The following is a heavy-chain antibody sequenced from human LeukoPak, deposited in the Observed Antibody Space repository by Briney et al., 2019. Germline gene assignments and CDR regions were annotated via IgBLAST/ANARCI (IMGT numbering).Heavy chain of an antibody. Sequence: XYWGWIRPPAGKGXEWIGRIYTSGSTNYNPSLKSRVTISVDXSKNQLSLKLSSVTAADTAVYYXXXXXXXXXXXDYWGXXXXVTISS. CDR3: XXXXXXXXXXDY. CDR1: XY. V-gene: IGHV4-61*02. J-gene: IGHJ4*02. CDR2: IYTSGST.